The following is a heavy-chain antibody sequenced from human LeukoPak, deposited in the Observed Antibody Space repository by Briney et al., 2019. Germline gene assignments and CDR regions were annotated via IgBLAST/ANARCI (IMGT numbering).Heavy chain of an antibody. CDR2: ISYDGSNK. Sequence: PGRSLRLSCAASGFTFSSYAMHWVRQAPGKGLEWVAVISYDGSNKYYADSVKGRFTISRDNSKNTLYLQMNSLRAEDTAVHYCARGLVSGYSYGLPAYWGQGTLVTVSS. D-gene: IGHD5-18*01. CDR3: ARGLVSGYSYGLPAY. V-gene: IGHV3-30-3*01. CDR1: GFTFSSYA. J-gene: IGHJ4*02.